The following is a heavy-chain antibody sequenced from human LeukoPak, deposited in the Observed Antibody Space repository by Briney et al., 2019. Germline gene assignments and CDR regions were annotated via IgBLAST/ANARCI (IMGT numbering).Heavy chain of an antibody. Sequence: GGSLRLSCAASGFTLSSYAMHWVRQAPGKGLEWVAVISYDGSNKYYADSVKGRFTISRDNSKNTLYLQMNSLRAEDTAVYYCASSRSNDYILGPWFDPWGQGTLVTVSS. J-gene: IGHJ5*02. V-gene: IGHV3-30-3*01. D-gene: IGHD4-11*01. CDR3: ASSRSNDYILGPWFDP. CDR2: ISYDGSNK. CDR1: GFTLSSYA.